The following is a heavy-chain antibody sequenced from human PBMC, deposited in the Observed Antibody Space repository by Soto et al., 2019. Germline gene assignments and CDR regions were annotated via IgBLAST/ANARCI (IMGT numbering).Heavy chain of an antibody. D-gene: IGHD2-8*01. CDR2: ISGSGGST. CDR1: GFTFSSYA. J-gene: IGHJ4*02. V-gene: IGHV3-23*01. CDR3: AKDAGANGFYFDY. Sequence: EVQLLESGGGLVQPGGSLRLSCAASGFTFSSYAMSWVRQAPGKGLEWVSAISGSGGSTYYADSVKGRFTISRYNSKNTLYLQINSLSTEDTAVYYCAKDAGANGFYFDYWGQGTLVTVSS.